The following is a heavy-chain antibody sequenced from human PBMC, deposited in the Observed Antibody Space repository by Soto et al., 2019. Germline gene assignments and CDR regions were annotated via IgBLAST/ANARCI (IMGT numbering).Heavy chain of an antibody. CDR2: IYGGGTT. J-gene: IGHJ4*02. CDR1: GFAVSSKY. V-gene: IGHV3-53*01. CDR3: VQTTGWPGFDF. Sequence: EVQLVESGGGLIQPGGSLRLSCAASGFAVSSKYMTWVRQAPGKGLEWVSVIYGGGTTYYADSVKGRFTISRDTSKSTWYLQMNSLWAEDAAVYYCVQTTGWPGFDFWGQGTLVTVSS. D-gene: IGHD6-19*01.